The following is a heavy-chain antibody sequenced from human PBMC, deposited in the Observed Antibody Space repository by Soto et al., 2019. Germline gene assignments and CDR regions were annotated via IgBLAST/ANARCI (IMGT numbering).Heavy chain of an antibody. CDR2: TYHSGTT. CDR1: GDSINNSHW. J-gene: IGHJ5*02. V-gene: IGHV4-4*02. Sequence: QVQLQESGPGLVQPSGTLSLTCAVSGDSINNSHWWSWVRQTPGKGLEWIGETYHSGTTNYNPSLKTRVTISIDKSKNKFSIKMNSVTAADTAVYYCAREVNSSPARGPNWFDPWGQGTLVTVSS. CDR3: AREVNSSPARGPNWFDP. D-gene: IGHD6-13*01.